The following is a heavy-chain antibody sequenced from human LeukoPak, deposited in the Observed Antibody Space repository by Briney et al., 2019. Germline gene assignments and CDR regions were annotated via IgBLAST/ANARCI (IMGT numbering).Heavy chain of an antibody. D-gene: IGHD3-3*01. V-gene: IGHV3-23*01. J-gene: IGHJ4*02. CDR1: GFTFSTSA. Sequence: GGSLRLSCEASGFTFSTSAMSWVRQAPGKGLEWVSSISTTVRNTYYADSVKGRFTISRDNSKNTLYLQMNSLRAEDTAVYYCARGIFFDYWGQGTLVTVSS. CDR3: ARGIFFDY. CDR2: ISTTVRNT.